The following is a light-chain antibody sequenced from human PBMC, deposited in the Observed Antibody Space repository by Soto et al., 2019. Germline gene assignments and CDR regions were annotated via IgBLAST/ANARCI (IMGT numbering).Light chain of an antibody. CDR2: LGS. CDR1: QSLLHSKGYNY. J-gene: IGKJ1*01. CDR3: MQALQTPWT. Sequence: VMTQSPLSLPVTPGEPASISCRSSQSLLHSKGYNYLDWYLQKPGQSPQLLIFLGSNRASGVPDRFSESGSGTDFTMKISRVEAEDVGVYFFMQALQTPWTFGQGTKVEIK. V-gene: IGKV2-28*01.